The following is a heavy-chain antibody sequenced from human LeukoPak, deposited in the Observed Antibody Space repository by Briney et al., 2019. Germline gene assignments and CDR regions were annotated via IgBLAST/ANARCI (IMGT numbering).Heavy chain of an antibody. CDR2: ISWNSGSI. CDR1: GFTFDDYA. V-gene: IGHV3-9*01. CDR3: AKDVHGDGYYFDY. Sequence: PARSLRLSCAASGFTFDDYAMHWVRQAPGKGLEWVSGISWNSGSIGYADSVKGRSAISRDNAKNSLYLQMNSLRAEDTALYYCAKDVHGDGYYFDYWGQGTLVTVSS. D-gene: IGHD4-17*01. J-gene: IGHJ4*02.